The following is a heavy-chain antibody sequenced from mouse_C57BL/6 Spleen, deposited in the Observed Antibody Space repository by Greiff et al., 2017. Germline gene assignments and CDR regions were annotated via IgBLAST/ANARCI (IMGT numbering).Heavy chain of an antibody. CDR3: ARDLRGSSPYWYFDV. V-gene: IGHV5-4*01. CDR2: ISDGGSYT. CDR1: GFTFSSYA. Sequence: EVQLVESGGGLVKPGGSLKLSCAASGFTFSSYAMSWVRQTPEKRLEWVATISDGGSYTYYPDNVKGRFTISRDNAKNNLYLQMGHLKSEDTAMYYCARDLRGSSPYWYFDVWGTGTTVTVSS. D-gene: IGHD1-1*01. J-gene: IGHJ1*03.